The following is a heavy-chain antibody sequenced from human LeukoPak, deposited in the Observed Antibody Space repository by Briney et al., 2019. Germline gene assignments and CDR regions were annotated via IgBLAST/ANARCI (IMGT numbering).Heavy chain of an antibody. D-gene: IGHD4-17*01. CDR3: AVRDYGDYYFDY. CDR2: INHSGST. J-gene: IGHJ4*02. Sequence: PSETLSLTCAVSGGSFSGYYWSWIRQPPGKGLEWIGEINHSGSTNYNPSLKSRVTISVDMSKNQFSLRLSSVTAADTAVYYCAVRDYGDYYFDYWGQGTLVTVSS. V-gene: IGHV4-34*01. CDR1: GGSFSGYY.